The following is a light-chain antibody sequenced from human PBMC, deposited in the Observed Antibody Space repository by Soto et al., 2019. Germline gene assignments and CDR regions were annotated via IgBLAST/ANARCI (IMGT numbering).Light chain of an antibody. Sequence: QSVLTQQPSASGTPGQRVTISCSGSSSNIGINYVYWYQQLPGTAPKLLIYRNNQRPSGVPDRFSGSKSGTSASLAISGLRSEDEADYYCAAWDDSLSGPVFGGGTKLTVL. V-gene: IGLV1-47*01. CDR1: SSNIGINY. J-gene: IGLJ2*01. CDR3: AAWDDSLSGPV. CDR2: RNN.